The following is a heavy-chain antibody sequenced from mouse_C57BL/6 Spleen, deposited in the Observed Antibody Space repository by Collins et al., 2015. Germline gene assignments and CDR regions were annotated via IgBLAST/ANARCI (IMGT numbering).Heavy chain of an antibody. J-gene: IGHJ4*01. Sequence: DVQLQESGPGMVKPSQSLSLTCTVAGYSITSGYDWHWIRHFPGNKLEWMGYISYSGSTNYNPSLKSRISITHDTSKNHFFLKLNSVTTEDTATYYCARGEGGYYRAMDYWGQGTSVTVSS. D-gene: IGHD2-12*01. CDR2: ISYSGST. V-gene: IGHV3-1*01. CDR1: GYSITSGYD. CDR3: ARGEGGYYRAMDY.